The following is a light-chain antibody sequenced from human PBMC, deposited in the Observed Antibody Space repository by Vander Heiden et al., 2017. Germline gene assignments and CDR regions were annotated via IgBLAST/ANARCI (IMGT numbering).Light chain of an antibody. CDR1: QSLLHSNGYNY. Sequence: DIVMTQSPLSLPVTPGEPASISCRSSQSLLHSNGYNYLDWYLQKPGQSPQLLIYLGSNRASGVPDRFSGRASGTDFTLKIMRVDAEDVGVYYCRQSLQTPGTFGQGTKVEIK. V-gene: IGKV2-28*01. J-gene: IGKJ1*01. CDR2: LGS. CDR3: RQSLQTPGT.